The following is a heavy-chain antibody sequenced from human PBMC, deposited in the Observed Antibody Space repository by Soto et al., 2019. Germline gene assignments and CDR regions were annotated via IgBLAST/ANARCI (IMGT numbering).Heavy chain of an antibody. CDR3: ARQRIDYVWGSYRPQYYFDY. J-gene: IGHJ4*02. Sequence: SETLSLTCTVSGGSISSYYWSWIRQPPGKGLEWIGEINHSGSTNYNPSLESRVTISVDTSKNQFSLKLSSVTAADTAVYYCARQRIDYVWGSYRPQYYFDYWGQGTLVTVSS. D-gene: IGHD3-16*02. CDR2: INHSGST. CDR1: GGSISSYY. V-gene: IGHV4-59*08.